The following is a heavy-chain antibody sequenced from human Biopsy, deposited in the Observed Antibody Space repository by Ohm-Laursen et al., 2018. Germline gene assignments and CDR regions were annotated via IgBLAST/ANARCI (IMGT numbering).Heavy chain of an antibody. V-gene: IGHV1-8*01. Sequence: ASVTVSCKASGYSFSTYDVNWVRQARGHGLEWIGWMIPRSGKTGYAQRFQGRVTLTMNTSISTAYMELSGLRSEDTAVYFCARGYSRRVSIFEASIYWFDTWGQGTLVTVSS. J-gene: IGHJ5*02. CDR3: ARGYSRRVSIFEASIYWFDT. CDR2: MIPRSGKT. CDR1: GYSFSTYD. D-gene: IGHD6-6*01.